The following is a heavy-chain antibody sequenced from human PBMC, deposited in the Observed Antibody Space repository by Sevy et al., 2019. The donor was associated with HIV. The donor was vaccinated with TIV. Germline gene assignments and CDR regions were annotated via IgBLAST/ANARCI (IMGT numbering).Heavy chain of an antibody. D-gene: IGHD6-13*01. Sequence: GGSLRLSCAVSGFTFSSYWMSWVRQAPGKGLEWVANIKQDGSEKYYVDSVKGGFTISRVSAKNSVYVQLNSLRDEDKGVYYCVGHGSSSWFAYWGQGTLVTVSS. CDR3: VGHGSSSWFAY. J-gene: IGHJ4*02. CDR2: IKQDGSEK. CDR1: GFTFSSYW. V-gene: IGHV3-7*01.